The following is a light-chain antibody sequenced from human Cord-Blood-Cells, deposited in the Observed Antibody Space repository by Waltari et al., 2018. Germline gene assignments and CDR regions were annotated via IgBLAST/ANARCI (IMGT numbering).Light chain of an antibody. Sequence: DIVMTQSPDSLAVYLGERATINCKSRPSVLYSSNNKNYLAWYQQKPGQPPKLLIYWASTRESGVPDRFSGSGSGTDFTLTISSLQAEDVAVYYCQQYYSTPYTFGQGTKLEIK. V-gene: IGKV4-1*01. CDR1: PSVLYSSNNKNY. CDR3: QQYYSTPYT. J-gene: IGKJ2*01. CDR2: WAS.